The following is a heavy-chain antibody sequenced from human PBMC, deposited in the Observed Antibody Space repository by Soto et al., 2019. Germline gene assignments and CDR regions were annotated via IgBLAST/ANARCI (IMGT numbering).Heavy chain of an antibody. J-gene: IGHJ3*02. CDR1: GYTFTGYY. D-gene: IGHD3-22*01. Sequence: ASVKVSCKASGYTFTGYYMHWVRQAPGQGLEWMGWINPNSGGTNYAQKFQGWVTMTRDTSISTAYMELSRLRSDDTAVYYCARLTTSGYYVLSAFDIWGQGTMVTVSS. CDR3: ARLTTSGYYVLSAFDI. V-gene: IGHV1-2*04. CDR2: INPNSGGT.